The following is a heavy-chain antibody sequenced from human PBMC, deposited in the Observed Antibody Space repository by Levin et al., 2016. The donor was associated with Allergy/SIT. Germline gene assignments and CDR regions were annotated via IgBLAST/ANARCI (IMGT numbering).Heavy chain of an antibody. CDR1: GFTFSSYS. Sequence: GESLKISCAASGFTFSSYSMNWVRQAPGKGLEWVSYISTSSSTIYYAGSVKGRFTISRDNAKNSLYLQMDSLRAEDTAVYYCARDRWNLREGEDYWGQGTLVTVSS. CDR2: ISTSSSTI. CDR3: ARDRWNLREGEDY. D-gene: IGHD1-1*01. V-gene: IGHV3-48*01. J-gene: IGHJ4*02.